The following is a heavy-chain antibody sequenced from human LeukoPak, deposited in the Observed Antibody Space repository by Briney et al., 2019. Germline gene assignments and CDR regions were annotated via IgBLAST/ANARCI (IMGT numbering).Heavy chain of an antibody. D-gene: IGHD3-9*01. V-gene: IGHV4-59*01. J-gene: IGHJ4*02. Sequence: PSETLSLTCTVSGGSISSYYWSWIRQPPGKGLEWIGYIYYSGSTNYNPSLKSRVTISLDTSNSQFSLKMSSVTAADTAVYYCARGTLRYDILTGYYNGEFDYWGQGTLVTVSS. CDR2: IYYSGST. CDR3: ARGTLRYDILTGYYNGEFDY. CDR1: GGSISSYY.